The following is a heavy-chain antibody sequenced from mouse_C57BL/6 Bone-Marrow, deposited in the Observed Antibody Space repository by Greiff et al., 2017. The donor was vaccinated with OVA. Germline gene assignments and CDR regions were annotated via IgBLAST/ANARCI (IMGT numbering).Heavy chain of an antibody. CDR2: IDPSDSYT. CDR3: ARGGGSPRFAY. CDR1: GYTFTSYW. Sequence: VQLQQSGAELVRPGTSVKLSCKASGYTFTSYWMHWVKQRPGQGLEWIGVIDPSDSYTNYNQKFKGKATLTVDTSSSTAYMQLSSLTSEDSAVYYCARGGGSPRFAYWGQGTLVTVSA. V-gene: IGHV1-59*01. J-gene: IGHJ3*01.